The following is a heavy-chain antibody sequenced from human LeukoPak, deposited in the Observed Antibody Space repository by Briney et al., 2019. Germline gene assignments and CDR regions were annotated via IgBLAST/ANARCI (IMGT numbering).Heavy chain of an antibody. J-gene: IGHJ3*02. V-gene: IGHV3-11*01. CDR2: ISTSGGTI. CDR3: ARDSGVWGNYRHCAFDI. D-gene: IGHD3-16*02. CDR1: GFTFSSYA. Sequence: GGSLRLSCAASGFTFSSYAMSWIRQAPGKGLEWVSYISTSGGTIYYADPVKGRFTISRDNAKNSLYLQMNSLRAEDTAVYYCARDSGVWGNYRHCAFDIWGQGTMVTVSS.